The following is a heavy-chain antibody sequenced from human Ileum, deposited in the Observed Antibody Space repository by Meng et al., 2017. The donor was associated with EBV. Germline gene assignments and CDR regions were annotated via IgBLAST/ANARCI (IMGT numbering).Heavy chain of an antibody. J-gene: IGHJ5*02. V-gene: IGHV3-11*01. CDR2: ISSSSNII. Sequence: HVPRVGSGGNLVKPGGSLRLSWAASGLAFSDSSMTWIRQAPGKGLEWIAFISSSSNIIYYTDSVKGRFTVSRDNAKNSLFLQMNSLRAEDTAVYFCARGRSWFDPWGQGTLVTVSS. CDR3: ARGRSWFDP. CDR1: GLAFSDSS.